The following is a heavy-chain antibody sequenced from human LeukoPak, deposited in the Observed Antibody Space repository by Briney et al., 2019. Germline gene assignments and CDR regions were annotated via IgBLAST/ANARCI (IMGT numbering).Heavy chain of an antibody. CDR2: IYYSGTT. CDR3: ARGRPYNVGLPPWFDP. CDR1: GGSISSSSYY. J-gene: IGHJ5*02. V-gene: IGHV4-39*07. D-gene: IGHD1-14*01. Sequence: SETLSLTCTVSGGSISSSSYYWGWIRQPPGKGLEWIGSIYYSGTTYYNPSLKSRVTISVDTSRNQFSLNLSSMTAADTAVYYCARGRPYNVGLPPWFDPWGQGTLVTVSS.